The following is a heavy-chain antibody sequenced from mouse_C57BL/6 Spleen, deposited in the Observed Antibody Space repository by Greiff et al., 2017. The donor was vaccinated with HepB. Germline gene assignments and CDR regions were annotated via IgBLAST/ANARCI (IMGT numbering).Heavy chain of an antibody. CDR2: IYPSDSET. CDR1: GYTFTSYW. V-gene: IGHV1-61*01. J-gene: IGHJ2*01. Sequence: QVQLQQPGAELVRPGSSVKLSCKASGYTFTSYWMDWVKQRPGQGLEWIGNIYPSDSETHYNQKFKDKATLTVDKSSSTAYMQLSSLTSEDSAVYYCARMDFSTVVANFDYWGQGTTLTVSS. CDR3: ARMDFSTVVANFDY. D-gene: IGHD1-1*01.